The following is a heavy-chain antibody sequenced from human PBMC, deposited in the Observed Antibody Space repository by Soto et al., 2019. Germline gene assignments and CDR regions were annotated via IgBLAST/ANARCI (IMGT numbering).Heavy chain of an antibody. J-gene: IGHJ4*02. V-gene: IGHV4-59*08. Sequence: SETLSLTCTVSGGYIISYYWSWIRQPTGKGLEWIGYIYYSGSTNCNPSLKSRVTISVDTSKNQFSLKLSSVTAADTAVYYCARHAKNYYYDSSGPLWDYWGQGTLVTVSS. CDR2: IYYSGST. CDR3: ARHAKNYYYDSSGPLWDY. CDR1: GGYIISYY. D-gene: IGHD3-22*01.